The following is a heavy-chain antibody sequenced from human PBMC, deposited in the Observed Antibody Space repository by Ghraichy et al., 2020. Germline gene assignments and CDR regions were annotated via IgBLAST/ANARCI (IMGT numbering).Heavy chain of an antibody. CDR2: IKQDGSEK. J-gene: IGHJ4*02. D-gene: IGHD3-16*01. CDR3: ARDVGKYVWGRTSDN. CDR1: GFTFSTYW. Sequence: GESLNISCAASGFTFSTYWMSWVRQAPGKGLEWVANIKQDGSEKYYVDSVKGRFTISRDNAKNSLYLQMNSLRAEDTAVYYCARDVGKYVWGRTSDNWGQGTLVSVSS. V-gene: IGHV3-7*01.